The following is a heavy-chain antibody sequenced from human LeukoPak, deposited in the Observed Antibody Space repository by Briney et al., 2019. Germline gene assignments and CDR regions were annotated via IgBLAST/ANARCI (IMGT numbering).Heavy chain of an antibody. Sequence: SETLSLTCTVSGGSISSSSYYWGWIRQPPGKGLEWIGSIHYSGSTYYNPSLKSRVTISVDTSKNQFSLKLSSVTAADTAVYYCARGNWNYFDYWGQGTLVTVSS. CDR1: GGSISSSSYY. CDR3: ARGNWNYFDY. CDR2: IHYSGST. V-gene: IGHV4-39*07. J-gene: IGHJ4*02. D-gene: IGHD1-20*01.